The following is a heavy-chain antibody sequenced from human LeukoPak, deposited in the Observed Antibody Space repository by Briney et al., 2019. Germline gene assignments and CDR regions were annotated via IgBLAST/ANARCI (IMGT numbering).Heavy chain of an antibody. V-gene: IGHV1-18*01. Sequence: GASVKVSCKASGYTFTSYGITWVRQAPGQGHEWMGWISTYNGNTNYAQNLQGRVTMTTDTSTSTAYMDLRSLRSDDTAVYYCARGRGSTSRYRGQGTLVTVSS. D-gene: IGHD5-12*01. CDR1: GYTFTSYG. CDR3: ARGRGSTSRY. J-gene: IGHJ4*02. CDR2: ISTYNGNT.